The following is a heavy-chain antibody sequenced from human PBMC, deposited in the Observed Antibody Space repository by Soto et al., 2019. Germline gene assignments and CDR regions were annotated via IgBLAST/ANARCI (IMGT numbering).Heavy chain of an antibody. CDR2: ISAYNGNT. V-gene: IGHV1-18*01. CDR3: ARVLTRGITIFGVVTNWFDP. CDR1: GYTFTDYG. Sequence: ASVKVSCKASGYTFTDYGIIWVRQAPGQGLEWMGWISAYNGNTNYAQKLQGRVTMTTDTSTSTAYMELRSLRSDDTAVYYCARVLTRGITIFGVVTNWFDPWGQGTLVTVSS. J-gene: IGHJ5*02. D-gene: IGHD3-3*01.